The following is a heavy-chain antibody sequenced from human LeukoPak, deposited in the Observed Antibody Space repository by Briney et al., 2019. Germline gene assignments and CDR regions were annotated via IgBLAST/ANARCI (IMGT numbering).Heavy chain of an antibody. CDR1: GYTFSSYG. CDR3: ARRGGKNYGDYLLYYYYMDV. Sequence: ASVKVSCKASGYTFSSYGISWVRQAPGQGLEWMGWISAYNGDTHYAQKFQGRVTMTTDTSTSTAYMELRSLRSDDTAMYYCARRGGKNYGDYLLYYYYMDVWGKGTTVTISS. CDR2: ISAYNGDT. D-gene: IGHD4-17*01. V-gene: IGHV1-18*01. J-gene: IGHJ6*03.